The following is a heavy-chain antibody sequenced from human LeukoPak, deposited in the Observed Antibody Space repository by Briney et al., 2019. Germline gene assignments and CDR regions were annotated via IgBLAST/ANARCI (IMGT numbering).Heavy chain of an antibody. CDR2: ISGDGDST. D-gene: IGHD3-22*01. Sequence: GGSLRLSCAASGFTFDDYGMHWVRQVPGKGLEWVSLISGDGDSTYYADSVKGRFTISRDNSKNSLFLQMNSLSTEDTALYYCAKDYDSSGYFLSFFDSWGQGTLVTVSS. CDR1: GFTFDDYG. CDR3: AKDYDSSGYFLSFFDS. V-gene: IGHV3-43*02. J-gene: IGHJ4*02.